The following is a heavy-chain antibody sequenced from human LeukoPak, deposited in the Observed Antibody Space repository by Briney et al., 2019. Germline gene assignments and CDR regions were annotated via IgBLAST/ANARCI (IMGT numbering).Heavy chain of an antibody. CDR2: IYGGGTT. CDR3: AREARYYDILTGYHNYSGVDV. J-gene: IGHJ6*02. Sequence: GGSLRLSCAGSGFTVSKDYMTWVCQAPGKGLECVSAIYGGGTTYYADSVKGRFTISRDSSSNTLHLQMNSLRAEDTAVYYCAREARYYDILTGYHNYSGVDVWGQGTTVIVSS. V-gene: IGHV3-66*01. D-gene: IGHD3-9*01. CDR1: GFTVSKDY.